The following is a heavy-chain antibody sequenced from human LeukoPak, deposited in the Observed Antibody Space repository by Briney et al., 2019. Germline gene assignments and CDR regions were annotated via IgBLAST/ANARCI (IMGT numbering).Heavy chain of an antibody. CDR3: ARDLDGDEDFDY. CDR2: IGSNGDDK. J-gene: IGHJ4*02. V-gene: IGHV3-48*03. CDR1: GFTFNNYA. D-gene: IGHD5-24*01. Sequence: PGGSLRLSCAVSGFTFNNYAINWVRQAPGKGLGWLSYIGSNGDDKLYADSVKGRFTISRDDAKNSVYLQMNILRDEDTALYYCARDLDGDEDFDYWGQGTLVTVSS.